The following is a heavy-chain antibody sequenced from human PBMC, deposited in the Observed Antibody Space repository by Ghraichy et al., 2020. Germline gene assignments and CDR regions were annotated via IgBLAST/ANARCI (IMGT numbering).Heavy chain of an antibody. CDR1: GYTFTGYY. V-gene: IGHV1-2*02. J-gene: IGHJ4*02. CDR2: INPNSGGT. Sequence: ASVKVSCKASGYTFTGYYMHWVRQAPGQGLEWMGWINPNSGGTNYAQKFQGRVTMTRDTSISTAYMELSRLRSDDTAVYYCARDVTYYYGSGSYYSVGGCGYWGQGTLVTVSS. D-gene: IGHD3-10*01. CDR3: ARDVTYYYGSGSYYSVGGCGY.